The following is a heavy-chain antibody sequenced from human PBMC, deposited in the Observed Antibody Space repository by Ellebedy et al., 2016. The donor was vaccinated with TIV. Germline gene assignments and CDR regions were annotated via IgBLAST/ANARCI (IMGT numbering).Heavy chain of an antibody. Sequence: AASVKVSCKASGYTFTAYYMHWMRQAPGQGLEWMGRINPDRGDTDYAQRFQDRVTMTRDTSISTAYMELSRLTSDDTAVYYCARGLGWLQRDSDYWGQGTLVTVSS. CDR3: ARGLGWLQRDSDY. J-gene: IGHJ4*02. CDR2: INPDRGDT. D-gene: IGHD5-24*01. CDR1: GYTFTAYY. V-gene: IGHV1-2*02.